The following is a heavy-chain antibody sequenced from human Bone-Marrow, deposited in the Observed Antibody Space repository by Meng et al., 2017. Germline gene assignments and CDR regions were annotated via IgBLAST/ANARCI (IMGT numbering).Heavy chain of an antibody. Sequence: VGVGGGLVRPGGSLSLSCAASGFTFSNAWMSWVRQAPGRGLEWVARIKSKTDGETPDYAAPVKGRFTISRDDSKNTLYLQMHSLKTEDTAVYYCNWNDFGDYWGQGALVTVSS. D-gene: IGHD1-1*01. CDR3: NWNDFGDY. J-gene: IGHJ4*02. CDR1: GFTFSNAW. CDR2: IKSKTDGETP. V-gene: IGHV3-15*01.